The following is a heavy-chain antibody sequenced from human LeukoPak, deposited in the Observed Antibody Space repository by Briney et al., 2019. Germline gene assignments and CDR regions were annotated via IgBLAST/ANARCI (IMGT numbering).Heavy chain of an antibody. CDR3: ARDPLHWNDGVDDSFDI. CDR1: GFTFSSYA. Sequence: GRSLRLSCAASGFTFSSYAMHWVRQAPGKGLEWVAVISYDGSNKYYADSVKGRFTISRDNSKNTLYLQMNSLRAEDTAVYYCARDPLHWNDGVDDSFDIWGQGTMVIVSS. V-gene: IGHV3-30-3*01. D-gene: IGHD1-1*01. CDR2: ISYDGSNK. J-gene: IGHJ3*02.